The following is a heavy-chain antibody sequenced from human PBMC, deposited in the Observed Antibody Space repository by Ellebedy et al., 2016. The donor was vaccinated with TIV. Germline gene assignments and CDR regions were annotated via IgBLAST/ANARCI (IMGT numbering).Heavy chain of an antibody. D-gene: IGHD6-13*01. Sequence: GESLKISCAASGFTFSSYAMSWVRQPPGKGLEWVSAMSGSGGSTYYADSVKGRFTISRDNSKNTLYLQMNSLRAEETAVYYCAKHGSSWFYYFDYWGQGTLVTVSS. CDR2: MSGSGGST. J-gene: IGHJ4*02. CDR1: GFTFSSYA. CDR3: AKHGSSWFYYFDY. V-gene: IGHV3-23*01.